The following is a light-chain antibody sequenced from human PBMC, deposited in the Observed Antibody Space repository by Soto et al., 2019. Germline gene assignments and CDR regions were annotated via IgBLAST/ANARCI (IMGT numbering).Light chain of an antibody. CDR1: QSISSW. V-gene: IGKV1-5*03. J-gene: IGKJ1*01. CDR2: KAS. Sequence: DIQMTQSPSTLSASVGDRVTITCRASQSISSWLAWYQQKPGKAPKLLIYKASRFESRVPSRFSGSGSGTQFPLSISSPQPDDFAHYYRQQYKTYSTFGQGTKVEIK. CDR3: QQYKTYST.